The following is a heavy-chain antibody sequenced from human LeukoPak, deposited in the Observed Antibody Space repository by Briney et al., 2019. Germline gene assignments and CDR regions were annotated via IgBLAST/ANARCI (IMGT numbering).Heavy chain of an antibody. CDR3: ARGVLDSEDTAMVFHLFDY. D-gene: IGHD5-18*01. CDR1: GGSFSGYY. V-gene: IGHV4-34*01. CDR2: INHSGST. Sequence: SETLSLTCAVYGGSFSGYYWSWIRQPPGKGLEWIGEINHSGSTNYNPSLKSRVTISVDTSKNQFSLRLSSVTAADTAVYYCARGVLDSEDTAMVFHLFDYWGQGTLVTVSS. J-gene: IGHJ4*02.